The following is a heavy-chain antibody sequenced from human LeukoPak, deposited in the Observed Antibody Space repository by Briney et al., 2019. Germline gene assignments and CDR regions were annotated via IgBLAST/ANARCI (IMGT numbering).Heavy chain of an antibody. CDR2: ISYDGSNK. J-gene: IGHJ5*02. CDR1: GFTFSSYS. CDR3: AKGYDFWSGHNWFDP. V-gene: IGHV3-30-3*01. D-gene: IGHD3-3*01. Sequence: GGSLRLSCAASGFTFSSYSMHWVRQAPGRGLEWVALISYDGSNKYYADSVKGRFIISRDNSKNTLYLQMNSLRAEDTAVYYCAKGYDFWSGHNWFDPWGQGTLVSVSS.